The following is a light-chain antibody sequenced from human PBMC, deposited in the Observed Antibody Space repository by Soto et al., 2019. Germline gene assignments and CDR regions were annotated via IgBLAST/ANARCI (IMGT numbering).Light chain of an antibody. CDR1: QGISSF. Sequence: IQLTQSPSSLSASVGDRVTITCRASQGISSFLAWCQQKPGKAPKLLIYSASTLHSGVPSRFSGSGSGTDFALTISSLHPEDFATYYCQQLNSYPLTFGGGTKVEIK. V-gene: IGKV1-9*01. J-gene: IGKJ4*01. CDR2: SAS. CDR3: QQLNSYPLT.